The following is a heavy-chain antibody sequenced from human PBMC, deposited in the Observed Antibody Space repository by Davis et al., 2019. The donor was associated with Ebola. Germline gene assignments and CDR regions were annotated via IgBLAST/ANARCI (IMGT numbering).Heavy chain of an antibody. CDR3: AKGGGSYYYYGMDV. Sequence: GESLKISCAASGFTFDDYAMHWVRQAPGKGLEWVSLISGDGGSTYYADSVKGRFTISRDNSKNTLYLQMNSLRAEDTAVYYCAKGGGSYYYYGMDVWGQGTTVTVSS. CDR2: ISGDGGST. J-gene: IGHJ6*02. D-gene: IGHD1-26*01. V-gene: IGHV3-43*02. CDR1: GFTFDDYA.